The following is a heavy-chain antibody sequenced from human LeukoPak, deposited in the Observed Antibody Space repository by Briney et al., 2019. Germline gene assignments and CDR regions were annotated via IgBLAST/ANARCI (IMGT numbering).Heavy chain of an antibody. CDR3: ARRDYYDSSGYPGPFDY. D-gene: IGHD3-22*01. Sequence: PSETLSLTCTVSGGSISSYYWSWIRQPAGKGLEWIGRIYTSGSTNYNPSPKSRVTMSVDTSKNQFSLKLSSVTAADTAVYYCARRDYYDSSGYPGPFDYWGQGTLVTVSS. J-gene: IGHJ4*02. V-gene: IGHV4-4*07. CDR1: GGSISSYY. CDR2: IYTSGST.